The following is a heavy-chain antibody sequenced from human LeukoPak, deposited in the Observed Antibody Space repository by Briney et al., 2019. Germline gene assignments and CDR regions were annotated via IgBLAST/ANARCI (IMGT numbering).Heavy chain of an antibody. D-gene: IGHD1-26*01. CDR1: GFTFSSYG. J-gene: IGHJ4*02. V-gene: IGHV3-30*18. CDR3: AKVPSYTVGATLFDY. CDR2: ISYDGSNK. Sequence: PGGSLRLSCAASGFTFSSYGMHWVRQAPGKGLEWVAVISYDGSNKYYADSVKGRFTISRDNSKNTLYLQMNSLRAEDTAVYYCAKVPSYTVGATLFDYWGQGTLVTVSS.